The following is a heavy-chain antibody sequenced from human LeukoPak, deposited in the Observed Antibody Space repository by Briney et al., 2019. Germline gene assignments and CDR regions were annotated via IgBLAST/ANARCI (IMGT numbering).Heavy chain of an antibody. D-gene: IGHD3-10*01. V-gene: IGHV4-59*08. J-gene: IGHJ4*02. CDR2: IYYSGST. Sequence: SETLSLTCTVSGGSVSYYYWSWIRQPPRKGLEWIAYIYYSGSTNYNPSLRSRVTISVDTSKNQFSLKLSSVTAADTAVYYCARHRVRGVIGYWGQGTLVTVSS. CDR3: ARHRVRGVIGY. CDR1: GGSVSYYY.